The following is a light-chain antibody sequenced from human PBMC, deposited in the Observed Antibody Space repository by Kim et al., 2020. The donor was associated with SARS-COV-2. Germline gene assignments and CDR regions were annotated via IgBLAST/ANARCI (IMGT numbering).Light chain of an antibody. CDR1: QSISRY. CDR2: AAS. CDR3: QQSYSTPYT. V-gene: IGKV1-39*01. J-gene: IGKJ2*01. Sequence: DIQMTQSPSSLSASVGDRVTITCWASQSISRYLYWYQHKPGKVPKLLIYAASNLQSGVPSRFSGSGSGTDFTLTISSLQFEDFVTYYCQQSYSTPYTFGQGTKLEI.